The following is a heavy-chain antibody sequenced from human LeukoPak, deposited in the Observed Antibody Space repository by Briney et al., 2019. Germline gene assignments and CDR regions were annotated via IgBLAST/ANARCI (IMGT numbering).Heavy chain of an antibody. D-gene: IGHD2-2*01. V-gene: IGHV3-74*01. CDR3: VSFYETY. CDR1: GNYW. CDR2: INGDGSWT. Sequence: GGSLRLSCAASGNYWMHWVRQAPGKGLVWVSHINGDGSWTTYADSVKGRFTISKDNAKNTVYLQMNNLRAEDTTVYYCVSFYETYWGRGTLVTVSS. J-gene: IGHJ4*02.